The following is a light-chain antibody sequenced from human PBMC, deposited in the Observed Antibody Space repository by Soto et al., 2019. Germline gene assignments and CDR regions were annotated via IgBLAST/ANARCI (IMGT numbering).Light chain of an antibody. CDR1: QSICSD. J-gene: IGKJ4*01. CDR3: QQSYSTPLT. Sequence: NQRPPFPSSLSASVGDRVTITCRASQSICSDLGGYQQKPGKARKLLIYAASSFQSGVPSRFSGSGSGTDFTLTISSLQPEDFATYYCQQSYSTPLTFGGGTKV. CDR2: AAS. V-gene: IGKV1-39*01.